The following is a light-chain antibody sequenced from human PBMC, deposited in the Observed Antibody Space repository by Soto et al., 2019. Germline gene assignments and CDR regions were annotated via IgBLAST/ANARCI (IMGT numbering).Light chain of an antibody. J-gene: IGKJ5*01. CDR3: QQYGSSLSVT. V-gene: IGKV3-20*01. Sequence: TQSAGTLSLSPGERATLSCRAIQSVSSSYLAWYQQKPGQAPRLLIYGASSRATGIPDRFSGSGSGTDFTLTISRLEPEDFAVYYCQQYGSSLSVTFGQGTRLEIK. CDR1: QSVSSSY. CDR2: GAS.